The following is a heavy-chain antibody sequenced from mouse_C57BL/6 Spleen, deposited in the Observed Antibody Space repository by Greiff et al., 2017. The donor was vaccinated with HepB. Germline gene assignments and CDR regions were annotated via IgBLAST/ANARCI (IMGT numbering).Heavy chain of an antibody. CDR1: GYTFTSYW. CDR2: IHPSDSDT. V-gene: IGHV1-74*01. J-gene: IGHJ2*01. D-gene: IGHD2-2*01. CDR3: AMEGGVTSFDY. Sequence: QVQLKQPGAELVKPGASVKVSCKASGYTFTSYWMHWVKQRPGQGLEWIGRIHPSDSDTNYNQKFKGKATLTVDKSSSTAYMQLSSLTSEDSAVYYCAMEGGVTSFDYWGQGTTLTVSS.